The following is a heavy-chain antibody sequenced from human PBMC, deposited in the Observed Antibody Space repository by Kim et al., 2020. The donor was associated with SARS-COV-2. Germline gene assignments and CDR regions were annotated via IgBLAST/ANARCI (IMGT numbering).Heavy chain of an antibody. D-gene: IGHD5-12*01. J-gene: IGHJ3*01. CDR3: ARDQGGYTGYDRGSAAF. CDR1: GFMFSSYW. CDR2: VNSDGSST. V-gene: IGHV3-74*01. Sequence: GGSLRLSCGASGFMFSSYWMHWVRQAPGKGLVWVSRVNSDGSSTTYADSVRGRFTISRDNAKNTLFLQMNSLRAEDTAMYYCARDQGGYTGYDRGSAAF.